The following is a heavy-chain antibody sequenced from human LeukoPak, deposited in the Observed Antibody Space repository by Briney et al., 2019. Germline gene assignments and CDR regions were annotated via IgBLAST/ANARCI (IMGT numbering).Heavy chain of an antibody. CDR1: GGSISSYY. J-gene: IGHJ6*03. CDR2: IYYSGST. Sequence: SETLSLTCTVSGGSISSYYWSWVRQPPGKGLEWIGYIYYSGSTNYNPSLKSRVTISVDTSKNQFSLKLSFVTAADTAVYYCARVPRLGYCSGGSCYGLGRYYYYYYMDVWGKGTTVTVSS. CDR3: ARVPRLGYCSGGSCYGLGRYYYYYYMDV. V-gene: IGHV4-59*01. D-gene: IGHD2-15*01.